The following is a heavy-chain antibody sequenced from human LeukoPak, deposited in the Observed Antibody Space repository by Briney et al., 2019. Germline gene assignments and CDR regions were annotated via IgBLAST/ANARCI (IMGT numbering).Heavy chain of an antibody. J-gene: IGHJ4*02. Sequence: SETLSLTCTASGGSISSYYWSWIRQPPGKGLEWIGYIYYSGSTNYNPSLKSRVTISVDTSKNQFSLKLSSVTAADTAVYHCARLHSGSYSYFDYWGQGTLVTVSS. D-gene: IGHD1-26*01. CDR2: IYYSGST. V-gene: IGHV4-59*08. CDR3: ARLHSGSYSYFDY. CDR1: GGSISSYY.